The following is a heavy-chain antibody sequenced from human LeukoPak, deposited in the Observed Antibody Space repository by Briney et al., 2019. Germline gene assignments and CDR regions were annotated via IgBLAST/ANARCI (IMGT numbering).Heavy chain of an antibody. CDR3: ARDRDPLLFDY. D-gene: IGHD2-21*02. CDR1: GFTFSSYG. J-gene: IGHJ4*02. CDR2: IWYDGSNK. V-gene: IGHV3-33*01. Sequence: GRSLRLSCAASGFTFSSYGMHWVRQAPGEGLEWVAVIWYDGSNKYYADSVKGRFTISRDNSKNTLYLQMNSLRAEDTAVYYCARDRDPLLFDYWGQGTLVTVSS.